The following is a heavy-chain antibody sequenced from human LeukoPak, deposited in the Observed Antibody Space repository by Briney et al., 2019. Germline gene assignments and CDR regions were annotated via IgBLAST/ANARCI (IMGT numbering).Heavy chain of an antibody. J-gene: IGHJ3*02. CDR3: ARVYGSRAFDI. Sequence: SETLPLTCTVSGGSVTTYYWSWIRQPAGKGLEWIGRIYTSGSTNYNPSLESRVTLSADASKNQFSLKMSSVTAADTAVYYCARVYGSRAFDIWGQGTLVTVSS. CDR1: GGSVTTYY. CDR2: IYTSGST. D-gene: IGHD3-10*01. V-gene: IGHV4-4*07.